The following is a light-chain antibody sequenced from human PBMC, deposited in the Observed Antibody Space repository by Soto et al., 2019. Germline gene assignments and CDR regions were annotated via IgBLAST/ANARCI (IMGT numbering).Light chain of an antibody. CDR1: QSVSSN. V-gene: IGKV3-15*01. CDR3: QQYNNWPPQIT. J-gene: IGKJ5*01. Sequence: EIVVTQSPATLSVSPGERATLSCRASQSVSSNLAWYHQKPCESPRLLIYGASTRATGLPARFSGSGSGTEFTLNISSLQSEDFAVYYCQQYNNWPPQITFGQGTRLEIK. CDR2: GAS.